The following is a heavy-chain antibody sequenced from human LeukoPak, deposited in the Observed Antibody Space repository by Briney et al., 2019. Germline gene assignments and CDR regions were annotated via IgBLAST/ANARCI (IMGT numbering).Heavy chain of an antibody. V-gene: IGHV6-1*01. CDR2: THYRSKWSK. J-gene: IGHJ4*02. D-gene: IGHD5-12*01. CDR1: GDSVSSNSAA. CDR3: VREGGGYGSYDLDY. Sequence: PSQTLSLTCAISGDSVSSNSAAWNWIRQSPSRGLEWLGRTHYRSKWSKDYAKSVKSRITISADTSKNQFSLQLNSVTPEDTAVYYCVREGGGYGSYDLDYWGQGTLVTVSS.